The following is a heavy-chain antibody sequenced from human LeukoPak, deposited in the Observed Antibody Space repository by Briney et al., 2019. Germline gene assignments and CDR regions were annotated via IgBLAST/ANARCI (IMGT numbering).Heavy chain of an antibody. CDR2: IIPIFGTA. CDR1: GGTFSSYA. J-gene: IGHJ4*02. V-gene: IGHV1-69*05. Sequence: SVKVSCKASGGTFSSYAISWVRQAPGQGLEWMGGIIPIFGTANYAQKFQGRVTMTTDTSTSTAYMELRSLRSDDTAVYYCAKDYRFSDPKSGLASDHWGQGTLVTVSS. D-gene: IGHD3-16*02. CDR3: AKDYRFSDPKSGLASDH.